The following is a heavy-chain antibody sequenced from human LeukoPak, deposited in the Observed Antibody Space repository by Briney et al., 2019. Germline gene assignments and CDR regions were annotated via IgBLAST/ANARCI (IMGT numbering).Heavy chain of an antibody. CDR2: ISAYNGNT. V-gene: IGHV1-18*01. J-gene: IGHJ4*02. Sequence: ASVKVSCNASGYTFTTYGISWVRQAPGQGLEWMGWISAYNGNTNYTQKLQGRVTMTTDTSTSTAYMELRSLRSDDTAVYYCARDVGYYYDSSGSIEDWGQGTLVTVSS. CDR1: GYTFTTYG. D-gene: IGHD3-22*01. CDR3: ARDVGYYYDSSGSIED.